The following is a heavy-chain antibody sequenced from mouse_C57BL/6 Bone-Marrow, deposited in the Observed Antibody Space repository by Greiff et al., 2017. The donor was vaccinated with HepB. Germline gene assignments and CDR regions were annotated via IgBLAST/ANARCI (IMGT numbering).Heavy chain of an antibody. D-gene: IGHD1-1*01. V-gene: IGHV5-6*01. Sequence: EVQLVESGGDLVKPGGSLKLSCAASGFTFSSYGMSWVRQTPDKRLEWVATISSGGRYTYYPDSVKGRFTISRDNAKNTLYLQMSSLKSEDTAMYYCARHYYYGSSYPYYYAMDYWGQGTSVTVSS. CDR1: GFTFSSYG. J-gene: IGHJ4*01. CDR3: ARHYYYGSSYPYYYAMDY. CDR2: ISSGGRYT.